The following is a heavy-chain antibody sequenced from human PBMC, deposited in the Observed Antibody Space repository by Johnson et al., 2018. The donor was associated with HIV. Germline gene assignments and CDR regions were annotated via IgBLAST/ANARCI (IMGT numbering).Heavy chain of an antibody. V-gene: IGHV3-11*04. CDR1: GFTVSSNY. D-gene: IGHD1-26*01. Sequence: QVQLVESGGGLVQPGGSLRLSCAASGFTVSSNYMSWIRQAPGKGLEWVSYISSSGSTIYYADSVKGRFTISRDNAKNSLYLQMNSLRAEDTAVYYCAKERRAPRAFDIWGQGTMVTVSS. J-gene: IGHJ3*02. CDR3: AKERRAPRAFDI. CDR2: ISSSGSTI.